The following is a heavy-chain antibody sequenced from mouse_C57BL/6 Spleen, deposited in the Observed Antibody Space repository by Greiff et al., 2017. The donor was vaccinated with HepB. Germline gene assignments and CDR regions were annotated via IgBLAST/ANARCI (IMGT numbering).Heavy chain of an antibody. CDR3: ARELLALDV. CDR1: GYAFSSYW. CDR2: IYHGDGDT. D-gene: IGHD1-1*01. Sequence: QVHVKQSGAELVKPGASVKISCKASGYAFSSYWMNWVKQRPGKGLEWIGQIYHGDGDTNYNGKFKGKATLTADKSSSTAYMQLRSLASEDSAVCFCARELLALDVWGTGTTVTVSS. V-gene: IGHV1-80*01. J-gene: IGHJ1*03.